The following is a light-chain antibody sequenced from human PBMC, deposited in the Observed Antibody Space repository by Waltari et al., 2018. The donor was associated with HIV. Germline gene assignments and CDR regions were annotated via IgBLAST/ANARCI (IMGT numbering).Light chain of an antibody. CDR3: TSYTSSDTWV. CDR1: SSDVGNYNY. V-gene: IGLV2-14*03. Sequence: QSALTQPASVSGSPGQSITISCTGTSSDVGNYNYVSWFQHPPDKAPTLILFDVNKRPSGVSSRFSGSKSAKTASRTISGLQPEDEGDYFCTSYTSSDTWVFGGGTKVTVL. CDR2: DVN. J-gene: IGLJ3*02.